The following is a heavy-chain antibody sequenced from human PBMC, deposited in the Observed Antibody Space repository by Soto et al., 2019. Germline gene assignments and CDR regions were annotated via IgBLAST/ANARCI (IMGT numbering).Heavy chain of an antibody. CDR2: IRGFSPYT. J-gene: IGHJ6*02. CDR1: GFTFRTYT. D-gene: IGHD2-15*01. Sequence: EVQLVESGGGLVKPGGSLRLSCISSGFTFRTYTMNWVRQAPGKGLEWVSGIRGFSPYTFYAESVKGRFTSSRDNAKNLRYLQMNCLRAADTAVYYCARDRGYDAHDYYYNAMDVWGQGTTVTVSS. CDR3: ARDRGYDAHDYYYNAMDV. V-gene: IGHV3-21*01.